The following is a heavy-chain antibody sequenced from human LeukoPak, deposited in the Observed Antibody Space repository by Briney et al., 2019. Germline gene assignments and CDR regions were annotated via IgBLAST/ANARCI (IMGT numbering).Heavy chain of an antibody. J-gene: IGHJ4*02. Sequence: GGSLRLSCAASGFTFSSYNMNWVRQAPGKGLEWVSYIDSSSGTIYYADSVKGRFTISRDNAKNSLYLQMNSLRAEDTAVYYCAREYCSSTSCYVSSFDYWGREPWSPSPQ. V-gene: IGHV3-48*01. CDR2: IDSSSGTI. CDR1: GFTFSSYN. D-gene: IGHD2-2*01. CDR3: AREYCSSTSCYVSSFDY.